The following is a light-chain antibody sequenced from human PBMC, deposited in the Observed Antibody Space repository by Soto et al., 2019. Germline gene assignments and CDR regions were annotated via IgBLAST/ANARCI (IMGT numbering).Light chain of an antibody. V-gene: IGKV3-20*01. Sequence: EIVLTQSPGTLSLSPGERATLSCRASQSVSSSYLAWYQQKPGQAPRPLIYGASSRATGIPDRFSGSGSGTDFTLTISRLQSEDFATYYCQHYSDSPTFGQGTKVDIK. CDR3: QHYSDSPT. CDR2: GAS. CDR1: QSVSSSY. J-gene: IGKJ1*01.